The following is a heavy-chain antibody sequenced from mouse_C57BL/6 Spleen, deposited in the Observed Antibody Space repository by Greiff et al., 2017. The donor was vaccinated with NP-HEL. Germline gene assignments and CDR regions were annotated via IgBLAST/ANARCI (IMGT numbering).Heavy chain of an antibody. CDR1: GYTFTSYL. Sequence: QVHVKQPGAELVKPGASVKMSCKASGYTFTSYLITWVKQRPGQGLEWIGDIYPGSGSTNYNEKFKSKATLTVDTSSSTAYMQLSSLTSEDSAVYYCARGIYYDYDEDYYAMDYWGQGTSVTVSS. V-gene: IGHV1-55*01. D-gene: IGHD2-4*01. CDR2: IYPGSGST. CDR3: ARGIYYDYDEDYYAMDY. J-gene: IGHJ4*01.